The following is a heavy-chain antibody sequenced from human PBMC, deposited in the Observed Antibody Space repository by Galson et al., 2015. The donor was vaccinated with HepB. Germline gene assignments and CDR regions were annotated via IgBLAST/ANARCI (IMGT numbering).Heavy chain of an antibody. CDR1: GDSVSSNSAA. CDR2: TYYRSRWYN. D-gene: IGHD6-19*01. Sequence: CAISGDSVSSNSAAWHWIRESPSRGLEWLGRTYYRSRWYNDYAESVKGRVIVNPDTSLNQFSLQLSSVTPDDTAVYYCASIYSTAWDASDAFDTWGQGTMVTVSS. V-gene: IGHV6-1*01. CDR3: ASIYSTAWDASDAFDT. J-gene: IGHJ3*02.